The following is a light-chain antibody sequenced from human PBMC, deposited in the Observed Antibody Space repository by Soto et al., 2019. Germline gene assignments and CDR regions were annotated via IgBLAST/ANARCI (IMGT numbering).Light chain of an antibody. V-gene: IGKV3-20*01. J-gene: IGKJ4*01. CDR1: QSVSSN. CDR2: GAS. CDR3: QQYGSSPLT. Sequence: IVMTQSTATLSVSPGERATLSCMASQSVSSNLAWYQQKPGQAPRILIFGASSRATGIPDRFGGSGSGTDFTLTISRLEPEDFAVYYCQQYGSSPLTFGGGTKVDIK.